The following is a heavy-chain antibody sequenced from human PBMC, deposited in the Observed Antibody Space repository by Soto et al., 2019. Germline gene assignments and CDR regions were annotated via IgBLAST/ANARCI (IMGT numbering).Heavy chain of an antibody. CDR3: TPPRPGSHGYGY. J-gene: IGHJ4*02. CDR2: IKSKADGSTT. V-gene: IGHV3-15*01. CDR1: GITLSNAW. Sequence: EVQLVESGGGLVKPGGSLRLACAASGITLSNAWMTWVRQAPGKGLAWVGRIKSKADGSTTEYGSPVKDRFIISRDDSENTLDLQMHSLKTEDTAVYYCTPPRPGSHGYGYWGQGTLVTVSS. D-gene: IGHD3-16*01.